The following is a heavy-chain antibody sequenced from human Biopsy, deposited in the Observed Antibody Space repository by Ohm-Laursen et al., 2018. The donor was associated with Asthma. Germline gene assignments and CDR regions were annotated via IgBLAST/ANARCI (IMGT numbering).Heavy chain of an antibody. J-gene: IGHJ4*02. Sequence: TLSLTCTVSGGSINNFYWSWIRQPPGKGLESIGHVYYSGSTNYNPSLKSRVTISIDASKNQFSLKLTSVTSADTAVYYCARGVDRVTGLLDHFDSWGQGTLVTVSS. V-gene: IGHV4-59*13. CDR2: VYYSGST. CDR3: ARGVDRVTGLLDHFDS. CDR1: GGSINNFY. D-gene: IGHD2-21*02.